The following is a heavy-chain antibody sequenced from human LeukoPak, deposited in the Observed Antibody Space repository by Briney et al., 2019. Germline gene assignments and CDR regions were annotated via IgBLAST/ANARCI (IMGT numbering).Heavy chain of an antibody. Sequence: ASVKVSCKAFGYTFTSYYMHWVRQAPGQGLEWMGIINPSGGSTSYAQKFQGRVTMTRDTSTSTVYMELSSLRSEDTAVYYCARVPGAGYCSSTSCYSSGMDVWGQGTTVTVSS. J-gene: IGHJ6*02. D-gene: IGHD2-2*01. CDR2: INPSGGST. CDR3: ARVPGAGYCSSTSCYSSGMDV. V-gene: IGHV1-46*01. CDR1: GYTFTSYY.